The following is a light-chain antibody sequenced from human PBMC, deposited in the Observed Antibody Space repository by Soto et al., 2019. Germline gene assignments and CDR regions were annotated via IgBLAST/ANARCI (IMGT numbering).Light chain of an antibody. J-gene: IGKJ4*01. Sequence: EIVMTQSPATLSVSPGERATLSCRASQSVSSNLAWYQQKPGQAPRLLIYGASSRATGIPDRFSGSGSGTEFTLTISRLEPEYSAVYYCQQYGSSPFFGGGTKVDNK. CDR1: QSVSSN. CDR3: QQYGSSPF. V-gene: IGKV3-20*01. CDR2: GAS.